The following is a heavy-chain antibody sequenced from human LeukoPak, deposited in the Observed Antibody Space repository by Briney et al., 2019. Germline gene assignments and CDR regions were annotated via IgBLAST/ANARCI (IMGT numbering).Heavy chain of an antibody. CDR2: IYYSGST. Sequence: SETLSLTCTVSGGSISSYYWSWIRQPPGKGLEWIGYIYYSGSTNYNPPLKSRVTISVDTSKNQFSLRLSSVTAADTALYYCARGGTFSDLDYWGQGTLVTVSS. CDR1: GGSISSYY. CDR3: ARGGTFSDLDY. V-gene: IGHV4-59*12. J-gene: IGHJ4*02. D-gene: IGHD1-26*01.